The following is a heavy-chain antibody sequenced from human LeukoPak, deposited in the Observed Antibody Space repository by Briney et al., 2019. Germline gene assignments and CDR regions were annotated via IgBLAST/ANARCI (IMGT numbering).Heavy chain of an antibody. CDR3: AREDCSGGSCYSLSLTPVYHVFDI. CDR1: GYTFTNFY. V-gene: IGHV1-46*01. CDR2: INPRTIRT. J-gene: IGHJ3*02. D-gene: IGHD2-15*01. Sequence: ASVKVSCKASGYTFTNFYMHWVRQAPGQGLEWMGVINPRTIRTSYAQKFQGRVTVTRDTPTSTVYMELSSLRSEDTAVYYCAREDCSGGSCYSLSLTPVYHVFDIWGQGTIVSVSS.